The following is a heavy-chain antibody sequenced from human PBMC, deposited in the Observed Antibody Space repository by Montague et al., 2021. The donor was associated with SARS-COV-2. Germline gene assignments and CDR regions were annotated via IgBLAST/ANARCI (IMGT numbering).Heavy chain of an antibody. D-gene: IGHD1-26*01. Sequence: CAISGDSVSSTSDTWHWIRHTPSSCIEWLGRTYYRCRWTNDYAVSVRSRIIINPDTSTNQFSLQLSSVAPEDTAVYFCARERWAVGVSFDYWVLGTLVTVSS. V-gene: IGHV6-1*01. J-gene: IGHJ4*02. CDR3: ARERWAVGVSFDY. CDR2: TYYRCRWTN. CDR1: GDSVSSTSDT.